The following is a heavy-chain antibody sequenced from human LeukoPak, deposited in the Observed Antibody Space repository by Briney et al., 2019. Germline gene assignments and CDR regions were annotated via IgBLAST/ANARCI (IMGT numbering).Heavy chain of an antibody. D-gene: IGHD1-26*01. V-gene: IGHV3-48*03. CDR2: ISSSGSTI. CDR1: GFTFSSYE. J-gene: IGHJ4*02. Sequence: GGSLRLSCAASGFTFSSYEMNWVRQAPGKGLEWVSYISSSGSTIYYADSVKGRFTISRDNAKNSLYLQMNSLRAEDTAVYYCAAQAGAYYGGGFDYWGQGTLVIVSS. CDR3: AAQAGAYYGGGFDY.